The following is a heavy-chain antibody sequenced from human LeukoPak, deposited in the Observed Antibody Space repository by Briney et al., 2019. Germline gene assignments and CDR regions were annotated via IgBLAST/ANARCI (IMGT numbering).Heavy chain of an antibody. J-gene: IGHJ3*02. CDR3: ARDRLVRGSDAFDI. D-gene: IGHD3-10*01. CDR2: IYHSGST. Sequence: SETLSLTCAVSGGSISSSNWWSWVRQPPGKGLEWIGEIYHSGSTNYNPSLKSRVTISVDKSKNQFSLKLSSVTAADTAVYYCARDRLVRGSDAFDIWGQGTMVTVSS. V-gene: IGHV4-4*02. CDR1: GGSISSSNW.